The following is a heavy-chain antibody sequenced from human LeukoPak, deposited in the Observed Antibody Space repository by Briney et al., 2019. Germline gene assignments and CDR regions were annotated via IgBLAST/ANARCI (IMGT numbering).Heavy chain of an antibody. Sequence: ASVKVSCKASGYTFTGYYMHWVRQAPGQGLEWMGWINPNSGGTNYAQKFQGRVTMTRDTSISTAYMELSRLRSDDTAVYYCARERGYCSSTSCYTDYWGQGTLLTVSS. CDR1: GYTFTGYY. J-gene: IGHJ4*02. CDR3: ARERGYCSSTSCYTDY. V-gene: IGHV1-2*02. D-gene: IGHD2-2*02. CDR2: INPNSGGT.